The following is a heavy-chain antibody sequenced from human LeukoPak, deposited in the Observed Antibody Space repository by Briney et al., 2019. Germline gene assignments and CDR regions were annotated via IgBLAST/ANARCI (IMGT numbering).Heavy chain of an antibody. CDR3: ARGLGYCSGGSCYQSSFDY. Sequence: ASVKVSCKASGYTFTSYGISWVRQAPGQGLEWMGWISAYNGNTNYAQKLQGRVTMTTDTSTSTAYMELRSLRSDDTAVYYCARGLGYCSGGSCYQSSFDYWGQGTLVTVSS. CDR1: GYTFTSYG. D-gene: IGHD2-15*01. V-gene: IGHV1-18*01. CDR2: ISAYNGNT. J-gene: IGHJ4*02.